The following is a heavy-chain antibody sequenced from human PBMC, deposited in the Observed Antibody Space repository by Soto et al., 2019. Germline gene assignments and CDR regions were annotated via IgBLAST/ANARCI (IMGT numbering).Heavy chain of an antibody. V-gene: IGHV3-15*07. CDR3: TTDWGDLID. CDR1: GFTFSNAW. J-gene: IGHJ4*02. D-gene: IGHD2-21*02. CDR2: IKNKTDGGTT. Sequence: GGSLRLSCAASGFTFSNAWMNWVRQAPGKGLEWVGRIKNKTDGGTTDYAAPVKGRFTISRDDSKNTLYLQMNSLKTEDTAVYYCTTDWGDLIDWGQGTLVTVSS.